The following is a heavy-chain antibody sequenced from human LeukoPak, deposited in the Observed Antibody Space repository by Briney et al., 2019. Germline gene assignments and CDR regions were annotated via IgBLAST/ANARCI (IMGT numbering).Heavy chain of an antibody. D-gene: IGHD3/OR15-3a*01. Sequence: SETLSLTCTVSGGSISSSRYYWGWIRQPPGKGLEWIGSIYYSGSTYYNSSLKSRVTVSVDTSKNQFSLKLSSVTAADMAVYYCARHMISPYAFDIWGQGTMVTVSS. CDR2: IYYSGST. J-gene: IGHJ3*02. CDR3: ARHMISPYAFDI. V-gene: IGHV4-39*01. CDR1: GGSISSSRYY.